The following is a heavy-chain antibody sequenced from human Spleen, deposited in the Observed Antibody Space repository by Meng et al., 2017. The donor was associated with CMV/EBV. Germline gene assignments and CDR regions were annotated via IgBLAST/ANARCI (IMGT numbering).Heavy chain of an antibody. J-gene: IGHJ5*02. CDR3: ARGSPWTGTSNWFDP. CDR2: INQSGST. V-gene: IGHV4-34*01. Sequence: QVSLPQVGAGLLKPSETRSLTCAVDGGSFSGYDWSWIRQPPGKWLEWIGEINQSGSTNYNPSLKSRVTISVDTSKNQFSLKLSSVTAADTAVYYCARGSPWTGTSNWFDPWGQGTLVTVSS. CDR1: GGSFSGYD. D-gene: IGHD1-1*01.